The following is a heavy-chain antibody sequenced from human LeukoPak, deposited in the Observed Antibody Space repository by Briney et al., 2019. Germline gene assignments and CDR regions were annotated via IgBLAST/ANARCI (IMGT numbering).Heavy chain of an antibody. J-gene: IGHJ4*02. D-gene: IGHD4-17*01. V-gene: IGHV4-34*01. Sequence: PSETLSLTCVVYGGSLSGYYWSWTRQSPGKGLEWIGEINHSGSTTYNPSLKSRVTISVDTSKNQFSLKLSSVTAADTAVCYCARDISAVTTGDYWGQGTLVTVSS. CDR3: ARDISAVTTGDY. CDR1: GGSLSGYY. CDR2: INHSGST.